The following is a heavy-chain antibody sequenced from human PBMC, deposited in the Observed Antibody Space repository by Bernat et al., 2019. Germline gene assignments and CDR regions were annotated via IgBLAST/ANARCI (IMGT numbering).Heavy chain of an antibody. CDR1: GESFSGYY. D-gene: IGHD2-2*01. J-gene: IGHJ6*03. Sequence: QVQVQQWSAGLLKPSETLSLTCAVYGESFSGYYWSWVRQPPGKGLEWLGEISHSGSTNYNPSLKSRVTISVDPSKNQFSLKLRSVTAADTAVYYCARFDIRPGYCSSTSCYDGAITRNYFYYTDVWGKGTSVTVSS. CDR2: ISHSGST. V-gene: IGHV4-34*01. CDR3: ARFDIRPGYCSSTSCYDGAITRNYFYYTDV.